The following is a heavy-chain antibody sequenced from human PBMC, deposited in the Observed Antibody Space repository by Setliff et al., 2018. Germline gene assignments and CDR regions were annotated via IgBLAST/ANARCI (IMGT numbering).Heavy chain of an antibody. D-gene: IGHD1-26*01. V-gene: IGHV4-39*07. Sequence: KPSETLSLTCTVPGGSISDNGYFWGWVRQPPGKGLEWIGNIYFGGNTYFNPSFKSRVTMSIDTSNSQFSLKLSSVTAADTAIYYCARDANASDGRNAFDIWGQGTMVTVSS. CDR3: ARDANASDGRNAFDI. J-gene: IGHJ3*02. CDR1: GGSISDNGYF. CDR2: IYFGGNT.